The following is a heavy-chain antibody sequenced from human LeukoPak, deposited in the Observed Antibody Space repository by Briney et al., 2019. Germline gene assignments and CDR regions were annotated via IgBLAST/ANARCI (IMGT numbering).Heavy chain of an antibody. Sequence: PGRSLRLSCAASGFTFDDYAMHWVRQAPGKGLEWVSGISWNSGSIAYADSVKGRFTISRDNAKNSLYLQMNSLRAEYTALYYCAKDMGRQERGPRYSYGSDACDIWGQGTMVNVSS. CDR3: AKDMGRQERGPRYSYGSDACDI. V-gene: IGHV3-9*01. CDR1: GFTFDDYA. J-gene: IGHJ3*02. CDR2: ISWNSGSI. D-gene: IGHD5-18*01.